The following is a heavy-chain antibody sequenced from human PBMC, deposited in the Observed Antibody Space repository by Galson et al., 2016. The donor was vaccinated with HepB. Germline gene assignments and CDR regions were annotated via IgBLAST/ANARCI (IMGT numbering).Heavy chain of an antibody. V-gene: IGHV4-31*03. D-gene: IGHD2/OR15-2a*01. J-gene: IGHJ5*02. Sequence: TLSLTCTVSGPSVSSGDYYWTWIRQRPGEGLEWIGYISDSGSTYYNPSLKSRLTISVDTSKNQFSLDLSTVTPADTAVYFCARYDESVKNWPLRSHNWIDPWGQGTLVTVSS. CDR1: GPSVSSGDYY. CDR3: ARYDESVKNWPLRSHNWIDP. CDR2: ISDSGST.